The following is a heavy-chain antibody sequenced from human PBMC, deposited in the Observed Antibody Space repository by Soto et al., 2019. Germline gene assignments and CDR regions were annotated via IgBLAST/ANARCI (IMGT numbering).Heavy chain of an antibody. CDR1: GGSISSSRYY. D-gene: IGHD5-12*01. J-gene: IGHJ6*03. CDR2: FYYSGST. V-gene: IGHV4-39*01. Sequence: PSETLSLTCTVSGGSISSSRYYWGWIRQSPGKGLEWIGSFYYSGSTYYSPSLRSRVTISGDTSRKQISLRLSSVTAADTAVYYCARISVASRCMDVWGKGTTVTVSS. CDR3: ARISVASRCMDV.